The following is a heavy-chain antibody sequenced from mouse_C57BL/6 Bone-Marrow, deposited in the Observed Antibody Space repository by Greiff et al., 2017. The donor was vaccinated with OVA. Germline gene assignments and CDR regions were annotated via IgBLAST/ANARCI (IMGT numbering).Heavy chain of an antibody. CDR1: GYTFTSYW. V-gene: IGHV1-72*01. D-gene: IGHD1-1*01. Sequence: QVQLKQPGAELVKPGASVKLSCKASGYTFTSYWMHWVKQRPGRGLEWIGRIDPNSGGTKYNEKFKSKATLTVDKPSSTAYMQLSSLTSEDSAVYYCASEGIYYYGSSYDAMDYWGQGTSVTVSS. J-gene: IGHJ4*01. CDR2: IDPNSGGT. CDR3: ASEGIYYYGSSYDAMDY.